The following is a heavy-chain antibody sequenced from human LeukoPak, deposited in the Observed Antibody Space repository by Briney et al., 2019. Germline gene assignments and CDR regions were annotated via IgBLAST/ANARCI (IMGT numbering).Heavy chain of an antibody. CDR3: ARGYQFSRGLTIFGVVISNWFDP. J-gene: IGHJ5*02. Sequence: GASVKVSCKASGYTFTSYDINWVRQATGQGLEWMGWMNPNSGNTGYAQKFQGRVTITRNTSISTAYMELSSLRSEDTAVYYCARGYQFSRGLTIFGVVISNWFDPWGQGTLVTVSS. D-gene: IGHD3-3*01. V-gene: IGHV1-8*03. CDR1: GYTFTSYD. CDR2: MNPNSGNT.